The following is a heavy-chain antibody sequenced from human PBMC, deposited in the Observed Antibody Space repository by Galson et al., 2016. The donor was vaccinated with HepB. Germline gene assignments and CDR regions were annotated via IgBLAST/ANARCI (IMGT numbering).Heavy chain of an antibody. CDR2: ISTYNGNT. J-gene: IGHJ6*02. D-gene: IGHD1-26*01. CDR1: GYSFISYG. Sequence: SVKVSCKASGYSFISYGISWVRQARGQGLEWMGWISTYNGNTNYEQKFKGRVTLTADTSTSTAQMELRSLRSDDTAVYYCARDGTLSGSYYHFYGMDVWGQGTTVTVSS. CDR3: ARDGTLSGSYYHFYGMDV. V-gene: IGHV1-18*01.